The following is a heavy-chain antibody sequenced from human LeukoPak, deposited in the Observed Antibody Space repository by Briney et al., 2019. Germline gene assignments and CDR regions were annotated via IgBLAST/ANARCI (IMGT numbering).Heavy chain of an antibody. D-gene: IGHD5-18*01. V-gene: IGHV3-53*01. J-gene: IGHJ4*02. CDR3: ARGRALGYSYGFNDFDY. CDR2: IYSGGST. Sequence: GGSLRLSCAASGFTVSSNYMSWVRQAPGKGLEWVSVIYSGGSTYYADSVKGRFTISRGNSKNTLYLQMNSLRAEDTAVYYCARGRALGYSYGFNDFDYWGQGTLVTVSS. CDR1: GFTVSSNY.